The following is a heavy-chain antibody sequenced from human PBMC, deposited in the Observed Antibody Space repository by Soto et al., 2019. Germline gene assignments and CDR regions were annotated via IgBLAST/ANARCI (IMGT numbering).Heavy chain of an antibody. Sequence: QVTLKESGPVLVKPTETLTLTCTVSGFSLSNARMGVSWIRQPPGKALEWLAHIFSNDEKSYSTSLKSRLTIPKETSKSQGVLTMTNMDPVDTATYYCARIGNWNDDGAFDIWGQGTMVTVSS. CDR1: GFSLSNARMG. V-gene: IGHV2-26*01. CDR3: ARIGNWNDDGAFDI. J-gene: IGHJ3*02. D-gene: IGHD1-20*01. CDR2: IFSNDEK.